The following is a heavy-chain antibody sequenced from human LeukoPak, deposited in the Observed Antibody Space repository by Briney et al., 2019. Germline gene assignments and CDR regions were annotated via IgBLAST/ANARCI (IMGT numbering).Heavy chain of an antibody. J-gene: IGHJ4*02. CDR1: GYTFIDYY. CDR2: INPSSGGT. D-gene: IGHD5-18*01. V-gene: IGHV1-2*02. Sequence: ASVKVSCKASGYTFIDYYMHSVRQAPGQRLEWMGWINPSSGGTNYAQMFQGRVTMTRDTSISTVYMELSSLRSDDTAVYYCARGPITAMVYVYWGQGTLVAVSS. CDR3: ARGPITAMVYVY.